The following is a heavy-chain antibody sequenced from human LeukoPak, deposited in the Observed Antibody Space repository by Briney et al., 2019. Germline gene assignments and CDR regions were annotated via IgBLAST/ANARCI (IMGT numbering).Heavy chain of an antibody. Sequence: QPGGSLRLSCAASGFTFSSYAMHWVRQAPGKGLEWVAVISYDGSNKYYADSVKGRFTISRDNSKNTLYMQMNSLRAEDTAVYYCARDRAIAAAAGCYMDVWGEGTTVTVSS. D-gene: IGHD6-13*01. CDR3: ARDRAIAAAAGCYMDV. CDR2: ISYDGSNK. V-gene: IGHV3-30*01. CDR1: GFTFSSYA. J-gene: IGHJ6*03.